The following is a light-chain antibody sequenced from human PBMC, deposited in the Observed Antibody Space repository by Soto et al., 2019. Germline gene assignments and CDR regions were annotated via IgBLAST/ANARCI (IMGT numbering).Light chain of an antibody. CDR1: QGVGSW. Sequence: NQRIQSPSSVSSSVAYRVTISCRASQGVGSWLAWYQQKPGKAPKLLISTASTLQSGVPSRFSGSGSGTEFTLTISSLQPEDFATYYCQQLNNYPRTFGQGTKVDI. J-gene: IGKJ1*01. V-gene: IGKV1D-12*01. CDR3: QQLNNYPRT. CDR2: TAS.